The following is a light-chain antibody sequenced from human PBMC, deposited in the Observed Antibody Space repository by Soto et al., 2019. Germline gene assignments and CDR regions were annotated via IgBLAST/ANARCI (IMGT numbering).Light chain of an antibody. V-gene: IGKV3-20*01. Sequence: EIVLTQSPGTLSLSPGERATLSCRASQSVSSSYLVWYQQKPGQAPTLLIYGASTRATGIPDRFSGSGSGTDFTLTISRLGPEDFAVYYCQQYGNSPWTFGQGTKVGI. CDR1: QSVSSSY. J-gene: IGKJ1*01. CDR2: GAS. CDR3: QQYGNSPWT.